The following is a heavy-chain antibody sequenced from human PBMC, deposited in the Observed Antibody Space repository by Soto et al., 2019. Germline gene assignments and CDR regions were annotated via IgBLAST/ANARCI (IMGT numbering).Heavy chain of an antibody. CDR1: GGSISSGDYY. J-gene: IGHJ4*02. CDR2: T. V-gene: IGHV4-30-4*01. CDR3: ARAQGSGSLVS. D-gene: IGHD3-10*01. Sequence: QVQLQESGPGLVKPSQTLSLTCTVSGGSISSGDYYWSWIRQPPGKGLEWIGYTYYNPSLKSRVTISGDPSKNPSSLRLSSVTAADTAVYYCARAQGSGSLVSGGQGTLVTVSS.